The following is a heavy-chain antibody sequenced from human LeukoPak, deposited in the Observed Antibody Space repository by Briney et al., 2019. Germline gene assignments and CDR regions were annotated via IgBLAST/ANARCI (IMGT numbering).Heavy chain of an antibody. CDR1: GYTFTGYY. D-gene: IGHD2-2*01. J-gene: IGHJ5*02. CDR3: ARETDCSSTSCYVVGFDP. CDR2: INPNSGGT. V-gene: IGHV1-2*06. Sequence: ASVKVSCKASGYTFTGYYMRWVRQAPGQGLEWMGRINPNSGGTNYAQKFQGRVTMTRDTSISTAYMELSRLRSDDTAVYYCARETDCSSTSCYVVGFDPWGKGTLVTVSS.